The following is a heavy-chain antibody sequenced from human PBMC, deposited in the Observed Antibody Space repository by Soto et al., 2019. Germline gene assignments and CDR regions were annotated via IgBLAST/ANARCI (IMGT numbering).Heavy chain of an antibody. V-gene: IGHV3-21*01. D-gene: IGHD2-2*02. J-gene: IGHJ6*02. Sequence: LRLSCAASGFTFSSYSMNWVRQAPGKGLEWVSSISSSSSYIYYADSVKGRFTISRDNAKNSLYLQMNSLRAEDTAVYYCARDRAKGYCSSTSCYTGWVRYYYYGMDVWGQGTTVTVSS. CDR2: ISSSSSYI. CDR1: GFTFSSYS. CDR3: ARDRAKGYCSSTSCYTGWVRYYYYGMDV.